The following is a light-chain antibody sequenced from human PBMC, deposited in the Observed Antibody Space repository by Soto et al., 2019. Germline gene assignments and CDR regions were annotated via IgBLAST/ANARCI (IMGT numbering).Light chain of an antibody. CDR1: QSISSY. Sequence: DIQMTQSPSSLSASVGDRVTITCRASQSISSYLNWYQQKPGKAPKLLIYAASSLQSGVPSRFSGSRSATSFSLTISSLQPEDFATYYCQQSYSTPFTFGPGTKVDIK. J-gene: IGKJ3*01. CDR3: QQSYSTPFT. CDR2: AAS. V-gene: IGKV1-39*01.